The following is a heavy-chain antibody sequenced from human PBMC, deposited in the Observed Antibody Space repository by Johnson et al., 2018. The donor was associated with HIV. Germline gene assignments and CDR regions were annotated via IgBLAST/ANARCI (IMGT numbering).Heavy chain of an antibody. Sequence: VQLVESGGGLVQPGGSLRLSCVASGVIVSDNYMSWVRQPPGKGLEWVSVIYSGGNTYYADSVTGRFTLSRDNSRNTLYLQMNSLRVEDTAVYYCVRENDLVPVAGTIWGQGTMVTVSS. J-gene: IGHJ3*02. CDR1: GVIVSDNY. D-gene: IGHD6-19*01. CDR2: IYSGGNT. CDR3: VRENDLVPVAGTI. V-gene: IGHV3-66*02.